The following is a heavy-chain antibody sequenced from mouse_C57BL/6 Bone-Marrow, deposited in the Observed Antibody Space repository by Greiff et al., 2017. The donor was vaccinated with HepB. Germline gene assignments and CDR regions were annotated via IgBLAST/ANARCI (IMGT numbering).Heavy chain of an antibody. J-gene: IGHJ2*01. CDR2: IDPENGDT. V-gene: IGHV14-4*01. Sequence: VQLQQSGAELVRPGASVKLSCTASGFNIKDDYMHWVKQRPEQGLEWIGWIDPENGDTEYASKFQGKATITADTSSNTAYLQLSSLTSEDTAVYYCTTWGITTVVAPYYFDYWGQGTTLTVSS. D-gene: IGHD1-1*01. CDR1: GFNIKDDY. CDR3: TTWGITTVVAPYYFDY.